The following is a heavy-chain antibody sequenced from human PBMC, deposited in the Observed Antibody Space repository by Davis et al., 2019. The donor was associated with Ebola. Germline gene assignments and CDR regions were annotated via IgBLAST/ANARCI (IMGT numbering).Heavy chain of an antibody. V-gene: IGHV3-21*01. CDR3: ARGKVAARLSSYYYYYMDV. CDR1: GFTFSSYS. Sequence: PGGSLRLSCAASGFTFSSYSMNWVRQAPGKGLEWVSSINSSSSYIYYADSVKGRFTISRDNAKNSLYLQMNSLRAEDTAVYYCARGKVAARLSSYYYYYMDVWGKGTTVTVSS. CDR2: INSSSSYI. J-gene: IGHJ6*03. D-gene: IGHD6-6*01.